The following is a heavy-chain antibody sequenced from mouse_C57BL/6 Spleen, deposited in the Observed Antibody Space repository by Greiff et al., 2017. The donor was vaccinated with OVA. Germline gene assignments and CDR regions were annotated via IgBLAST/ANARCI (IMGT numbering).Heavy chain of an antibody. CDR2: ISSGSSTI. CDR1: GFTFSDDG. D-gene: IGHD1-1*01. V-gene: IGHV5-17*01. Sequence: EVKLVESGGGLVKPGGSLKLSCAASGFTFSDDGMHWVRQAPEKGLEWVAYISSGSSTIYYADTVKGRFTISRDNAKNTLFLQMTRLRSEDTAMYYCARYGSRYWYFDVWGTGTTVTVSA. CDR3: ARYGSRYWYFDV. J-gene: IGHJ1*03.